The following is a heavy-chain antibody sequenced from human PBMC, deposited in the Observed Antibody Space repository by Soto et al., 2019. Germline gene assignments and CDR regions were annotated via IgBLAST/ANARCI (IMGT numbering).Heavy chain of an antibody. CDR2: VSTSGRST. J-gene: IGHJ4*02. D-gene: IGHD2-15*01. V-gene: IGHV3-64D*06. CDR1: GFIFSEST. CDR3: VKQAHGLDGVAFDY. Sequence: GGSLSLSCSASGFIFSESTIYWVRQVPGKGLEAISAVSTSGRSTYYADSVKDRFTISRDNSKNTLFLQMGSLRPEDTAIYYCVKQAHGLDGVAFDYWGQGTQVTVSS.